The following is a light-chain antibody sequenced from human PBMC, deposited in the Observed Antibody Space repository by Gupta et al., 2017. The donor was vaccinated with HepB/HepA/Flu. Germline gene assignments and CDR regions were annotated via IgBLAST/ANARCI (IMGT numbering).Light chain of an antibody. V-gene: IGLV1-44*01. CDR1: SSNIGSNT. Sequence: QSVLTQPPSASGTPGQRVTISCSGSSSNIGSNTLNWYQRLPGMAPKLLIFNDNQRPSGVPDRFSGSKSGTSASLAISGLHSEDEADYFCAAWDDSLNGLVFGGGTKLTVL. CDR3: AAWDDSLNGLV. CDR2: NDN. J-gene: IGLJ3*02.